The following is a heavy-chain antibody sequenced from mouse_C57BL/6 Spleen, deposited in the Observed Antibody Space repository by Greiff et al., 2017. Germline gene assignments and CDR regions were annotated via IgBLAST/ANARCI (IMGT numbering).Heavy chain of an antibody. Sequence: QVQLQQPGAELVKPGASVKLSCKASGYTFTSYWMQWVKQRPGQGLEWIGEIDPSDSYTNYTQKFKGKATLTVDTSASTAYMHLSSLTSEDSAVYYCARSSYDGYPWFAYWNQGTLVTVPA. CDR2: IDPSDSYT. V-gene: IGHV1-50*01. CDR3: ARSSYDGYPWFAY. D-gene: IGHD2-3*01. J-gene: IGHJ3*01. CDR1: GYTFTSYW.